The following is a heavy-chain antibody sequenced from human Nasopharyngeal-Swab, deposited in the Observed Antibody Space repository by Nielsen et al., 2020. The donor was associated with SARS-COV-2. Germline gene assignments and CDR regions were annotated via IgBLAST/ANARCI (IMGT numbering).Heavy chain of an antibody. V-gene: IGHV1-8*01. CDR1: GYTFTSYD. CDR2: MNPNSGNT. Sequence: ASAKVSCKASGYTFTSYDINWVRQATGQGLEWMGWMNPNSGNTGYAQKFQGRVTMTRNTSISTAYMELSSLRSEDTAVYYCARGRIDYGGNSFFRYYYMDVWGKGTTVTVSS. D-gene: IGHD4-23*01. CDR3: ARGRIDYGGNSFFRYYYMDV. J-gene: IGHJ6*03.